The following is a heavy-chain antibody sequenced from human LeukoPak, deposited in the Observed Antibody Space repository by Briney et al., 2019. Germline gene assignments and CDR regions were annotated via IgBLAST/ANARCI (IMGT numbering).Heavy chain of an antibody. CDR1: GFTFSSYS. Sequence: GGSLRLSCAASGFTFSSYSMNWVRQAPGKGLEWVSYISSSSSTIYYADSVKGRFIISRDNVRNSLYLQMNSLRAEDTAVYYCAGDYEGNLAFDIWGQGTMVTVSS. CDR3: AGDYEGNLAFDI. CDR2: ISSSSSTI. V-gene: IGHV3-48*04. D-gene: IGHD4-23*01. J-gene: IGHJ3*02.